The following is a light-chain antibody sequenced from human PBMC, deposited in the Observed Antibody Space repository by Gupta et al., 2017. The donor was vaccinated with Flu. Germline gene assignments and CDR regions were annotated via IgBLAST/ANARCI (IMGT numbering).Light chain of an antibody. V-gene: IGLV1-44*01. Sequence: PSASGTPRQRVTISCSGSSSNIGSNTVNWYQQLPGTAPKLLIYSNNQRPSGVPDRFSGSKSGTSASLAISGLQSEDEADYYCAAWDDSLNGWVFGGGTKLTAL. CDR1: SSNIGSNT. CDR2: SNN. J-gene: IGLJ3*02. CDR3: AAWDDSLNGWV.